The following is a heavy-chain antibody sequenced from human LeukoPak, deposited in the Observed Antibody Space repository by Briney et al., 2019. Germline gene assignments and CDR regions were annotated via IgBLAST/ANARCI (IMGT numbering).Heavy chain of an antibody. V-gene: IGHV1-2*02. CDR2: INPNSGGT. J-gene: IGHJ3*02. CDR3: ARGRRGFDAFDI. Sequence: ASVKVSCKASGYTFTSYYIHWVRQTPGQGLEWMGWINPNSGGTNYAQKFQGRVTMTRDTSISTAYMELRSLRSDDTAVYYCARGRRGFDAFDIWGQGTMVTVSS. CDR1: GYTFTSYY. D-gene: IGHD1-14*01.